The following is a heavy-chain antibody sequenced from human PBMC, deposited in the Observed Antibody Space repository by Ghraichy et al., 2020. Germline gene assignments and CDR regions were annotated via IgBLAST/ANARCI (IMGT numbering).Heavy chain of an antibody. CDR2: LGSSGGTT. J-gene: IGHJ6*03. CDR3: AKHSKYCGGGTCSGYYYYYMDV. CDR1: GFTFSNYA. V-gene: IGHV3-23*01. D-gene: IGHD2-15*01. Sequence: GGSLRLSCAASGFTFSNYAMTWVRQAPGKGLEWVSILGSSGGTTYSADSVKGRFTISRDNSKNTLYLQMNSLRVEDTAIYFCAKHSKYCGGGTCSGYYYYYMDVWGKGTTVTVSS.